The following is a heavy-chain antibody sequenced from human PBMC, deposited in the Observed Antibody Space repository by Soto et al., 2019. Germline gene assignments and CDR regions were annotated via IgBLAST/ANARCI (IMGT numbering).Heavy chain of an antibody. V-gene: IGHV1-58*01. CDR3: AAGTDFWSGYYVLDY. D-gene: IGHD3-3*01. Sequence: SVKVSCKASGFTFTSSAVQWVRQARGQRLEWIGWIVVGSGNTNYAQKFQERVTITRDMSTSTAYMELSSLRSEDTAVYYCAAGTDFWSGYYVLDYWGQGTLVTVSS. J-gene: IGHJ4*02. CDR1: GFTFTSSA. CDR2: IVVGSGNT.